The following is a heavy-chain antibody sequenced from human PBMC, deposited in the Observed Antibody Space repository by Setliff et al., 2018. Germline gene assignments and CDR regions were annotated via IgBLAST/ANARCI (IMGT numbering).Heavy chain of an antibody. Sequence: GASVKVSCKASGYTFTGYYMHWVRQAPGQGLEWMGWINPNSGGTNYAQKFQGRVTMTRDTSISTAYMELSRLRSDDTAVYYCARAFGMYYDFWSGSLHYFDYWGQGTLVTVSS. J-gene: IGHJ4*02. D-gene: IGHD3-3*01. CDR2: INPNSGGT. V-gene: IGHV1-2*02. CDR1: GYTFTGYY. CDR3: ARAFGMYYDFWSGSLHYFDY.